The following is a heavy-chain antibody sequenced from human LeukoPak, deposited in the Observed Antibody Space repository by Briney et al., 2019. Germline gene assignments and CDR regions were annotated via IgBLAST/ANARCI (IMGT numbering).Heavy chain of an antibody. V-gene: IGHV4-34*01. J-gene: IGHJ4*02. D-gene: IGHD3-22*01. CDR2: INHSGST. Sequence: PSETLSLTCAVYGGSFSGYYWSWIRQPPGKGLEWIGEINHSGSTNYNPSLKSRVTISVDTSKNQFSLKLSSVTAADTAVYYCARRYRNNYYDSSGYYGYWGQGTLVTVSS. CDR1: GGSFSGYY. CDR3: ARRYRNNYYDSSGYYGY.